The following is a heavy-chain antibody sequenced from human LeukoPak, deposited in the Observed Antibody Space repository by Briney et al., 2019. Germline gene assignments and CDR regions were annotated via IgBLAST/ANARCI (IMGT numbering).Heavy chain of an antibody. CDR1: GYTFTSYG. CDR2: ISAYNGNT. V-gene: IGHV1-18*01. J-gene: IGHJ3*02. CDR3: ARVDFPYLLSAFDI. D-gene: IGHD2-21*01. Sequence: ASVKVSCKASGYTFTSYGISWVRQAPGQGLEWMGWISAYNGNTNYAQKFQGRVTVTTDTSTSTAYMELRSLRSDDTAVYYCARVDFPYLLSAFDIWGQGTMVTVSS.